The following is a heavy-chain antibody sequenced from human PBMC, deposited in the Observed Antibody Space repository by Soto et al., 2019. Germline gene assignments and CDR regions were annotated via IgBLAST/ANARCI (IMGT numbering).Heavy chain of an antibody. D-gene: IGHD3-3*01. V-gene: IGHV3-33*08. CDR1: GFTFSSYS. CDR2: IWYDGSNK. CDR3: ARESVASFWSGSSRGGMDV. Sequence: VQLVESGGGLVQPGGSLRLSCAASGFTFSSYSMNWVRQAPGKGLEWVAVIWYDGSNKYYADSVKGRFTISRDNSKNTLYLQMNSLRAEDTAVYYCARESVASFWSGSSRGGMDVWGQGTTVTVSS. J-gene: IGHJ6*02.